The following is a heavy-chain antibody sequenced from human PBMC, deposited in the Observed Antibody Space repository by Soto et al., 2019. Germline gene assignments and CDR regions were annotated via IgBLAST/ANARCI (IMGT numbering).Heavy chain of an antibody. CDR1: GFTFSSYA. V-gene: IGHV3-30-3*01. D-gene: IGHD1-26*01. CDR3: ARDSGGYSGTYYYYGMDV. J-gene: IGHJ6*02. CDR2: ISYDGSNK. Sequence: GGSLRLSCAASGFTFSSYAMHWVRQAPGKGLEWVAVISYDGSNKYYADSVKGRFTISRDNSKNTLYLQMNSLRAEDTAVYYCARDSGGYSGTYYYYGMDVWGQGTTVTVSS.